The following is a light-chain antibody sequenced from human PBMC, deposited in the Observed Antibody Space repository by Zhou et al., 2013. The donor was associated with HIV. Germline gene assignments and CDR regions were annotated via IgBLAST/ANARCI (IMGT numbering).Light chain of an antibody. V-gene: IGKV1-8*01. CDR1: QDISTY. CDR3: QQYDSFPWT. Sequence: AIRMTQSPSSFSASTGDRVTITCRASQDISTYLAWYQQKPGKAPTLLISAAYTLQSGVPSRFSGSGSGTDYTLTISSLQPEDFATYYCQQYDSFPWTFGQGTKVDI. J-gene: IGKJ1*01. CDR2: AAY.